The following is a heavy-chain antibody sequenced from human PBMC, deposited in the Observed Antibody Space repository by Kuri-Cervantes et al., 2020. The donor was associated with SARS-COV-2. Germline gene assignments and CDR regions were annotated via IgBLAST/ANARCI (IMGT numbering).Heavy chain of an antibody. J-gene: IGHJ4*02. CDR2: ISYDGSNK. Sequence: GGSLRLSCAASGFTFSSYAMHWVRQAPGKGLEWVAVISYDGSNKYYADSVKGRFTISRDNSKNTLYLQMNSLRAEDTALYYCGRNSEVAGAAAVDFWGQGTLVTVSS. V-gene: IGHV3-30*04. D-gene: IGHD6-19*01. CDR1: GFTFSSYA. CDR3: GRNSEVAGAAAVDF.